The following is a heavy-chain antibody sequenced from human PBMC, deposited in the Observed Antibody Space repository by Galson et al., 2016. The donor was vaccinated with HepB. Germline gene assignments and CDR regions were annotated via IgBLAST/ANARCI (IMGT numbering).Heavy chain of an antibody. CDR1: GFTLRNFA. CDR2: FADRGDST. CDR3: AKALAVPALGFDF. J-gene: IGHJ4*02. Sequence: SLRLSCAASGFTLRNFAMSWVRQAPGKGLEWVSGFADRGDSTHYIESVKGRFTISRDNSNNPLYLQMNNLRAEDTAIYYCAKALAVPALGFDFWGQGTLVTVSS. D-gene: IGHD6-19*01. V-gene: IGHV3-23*01.